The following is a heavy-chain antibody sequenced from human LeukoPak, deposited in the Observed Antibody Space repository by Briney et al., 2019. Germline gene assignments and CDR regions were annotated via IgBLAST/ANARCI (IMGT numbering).Heavy chain of an antibody. J-gene: IGHJ3*02. CDR3: AEGLPLAAAGTVVAFDI. Sequence: PGGSLRLSCAASGFTFSSYAMSWVRQAPGKGLEWVSAISGSGGSTYYADSVKGRFTISRDNSKNTLYLQMNSLRAEDTAVYYCAEGLPLAAAGTVVAFDIWGQGTMVTVSS. CDR1: GFTFSSYA. D-gene: IGHD6-13*01. V-gene: IGHV3-23*01. CDR2: ISGSGGST.